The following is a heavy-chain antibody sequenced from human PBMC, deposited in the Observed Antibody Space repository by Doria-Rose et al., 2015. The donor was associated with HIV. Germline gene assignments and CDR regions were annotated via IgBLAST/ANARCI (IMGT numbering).Heavy chain of an antibody. Sequence: ESGPVLVKPTETLTLTCTVSGVSLSSPGMGVSWIRQPPGKALEWLANIFADDERSYTTSLKSRLTISRGTSKRQVVLTMTDMDPVDTATYYCARIKSSRWYHKYYFDFWGQGTLVIVSA. CDR1: GVSLSSPGMG. CDR2: IFADDER. D-gene: IGHD6-13*01. CDR3: ARIKSSRWYHKYYFDF. J-gene: IGHJ4*02. V-gene: IGHV2-26*01.